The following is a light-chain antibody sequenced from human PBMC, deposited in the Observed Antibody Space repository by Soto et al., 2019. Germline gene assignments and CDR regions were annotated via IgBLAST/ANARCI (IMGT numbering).Light chain of an antibody. CDR1: SSGVGGYNY. CDR3: GSFASGSSLGL. J-gene: IGLJ2*01. Sequence: QSALTQPASVSGSPGQSITISCTGTSSGVGGYNYVSWYQQHPAKAPKLMIYGVSHRPSWVSNRYSVSKSGNTASLTISGLQAEDEADYYCGSFASGSSLGLCGGGTKLTVL. V-gene: IGLV2-14*01. CDR2: GVS.